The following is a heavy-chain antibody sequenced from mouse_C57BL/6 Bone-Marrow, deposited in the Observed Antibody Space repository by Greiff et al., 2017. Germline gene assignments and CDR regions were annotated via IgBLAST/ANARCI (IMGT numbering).Heavy chain of an antibody. V-gene: IGHV1-64*01. CDR2: IHPNSGST. Sequence: VQLQQSGAELVKPGASVKLSCKASGYTFTSSWMHWVKQRPGQGLAWIGMIHPNSGSTNYNEKFKGKATLTVDKSSSTAYMQLSSLTSEDSAVYDCTTHDYDGAWLADWGKGTLVTVSA. D-gene: IGHD2-4*01. CDR1: GYTFTSSW. J-gene: IGHJ3*01. CDR3: TTHDYDGAWLAD.